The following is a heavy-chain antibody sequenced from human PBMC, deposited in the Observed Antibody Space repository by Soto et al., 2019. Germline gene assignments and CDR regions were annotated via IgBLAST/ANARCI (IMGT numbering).Heavy chain of an antibody. CDR3: ARRWGEGRVDY. CDR1: GGSISSSNW. CDR2: IYHSGST. J-gene: IGHJ4*02. V-gene: IGHV4-4*02. D-gene: IGHD3-10*01. Sequence: QVQLQESGPGLVKPSGTLSLTCAVSGGSISSSNWWRWVRQPPGKGLQWIGEIYHSGSTNYIPSLKSRGTISVDKSRNQFSLKLSSVTAADTAEYYGARRWGEGRVDYWGQGTLVTVSS.